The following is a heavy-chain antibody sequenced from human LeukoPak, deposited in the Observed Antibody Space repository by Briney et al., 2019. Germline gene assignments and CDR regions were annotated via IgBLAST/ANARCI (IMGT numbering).Heavy chain of an antibody. CDR1: GFTFSSFG. D-gene: IGHD4-23*01. Sequence: GRSLRLSCAASGFTFSSFGIHWVRQAPGRGLEWVAIIWYDGSAKYFADSVKGRFTVSRDNSKNTLYLQMNSLRAEDTAVYYCARGWGGLGWFFDYWGQGTLVTVSS. J-gene: IGHJ4*02. V-gene: IGHV3-33*01. CDR2: IWYDGSAK. CDR3: ARGWGGLGWFFDY.